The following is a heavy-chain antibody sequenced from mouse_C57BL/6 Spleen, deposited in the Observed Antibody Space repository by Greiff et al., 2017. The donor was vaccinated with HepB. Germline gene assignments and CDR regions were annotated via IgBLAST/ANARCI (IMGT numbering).Heavy chain of an antibody. Sequence: VQLQQPGAELVRPGSSVKLSCKASGYTFTSYWMHWVKQRPIQGLEWIGNIDPSDSETHYNQKFKDKATLTVDKSSSTAYMQLSSLTSEDSAVYYCARGYSNYWFAYWGQGTLVTVSA. J-gene: IGHJ3*01. CDR2: IDPSDSET. D-gene: IGHD2-5*01. CDR1: GYTFTSYW. V-gene: IGHV1-52*01. CDR3: ARGYSNYWFAY.